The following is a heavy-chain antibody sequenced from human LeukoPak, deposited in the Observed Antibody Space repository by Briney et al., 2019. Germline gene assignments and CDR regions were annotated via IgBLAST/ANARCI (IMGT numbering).Heavy chain of an antibody. V-gene: IGHV3-23*01. D-gene: IGHD6-13*01. Sequence: GGSLRLSCAASGFTFSSYAMSWVRQAPGKGLEWVSAISGSGGSTYYADSVKGRFTISRDNSKNTLYLQMNSLRAEDTAVYYCAKDLPCSSSGSSQGDYWGQGTLVTVSS. CDR3: AKDLPCSSSGSSQGDY. CDR1: GFTFSSYA. J-gene: IGHJ4*02. CDR2: ISGSGGST.